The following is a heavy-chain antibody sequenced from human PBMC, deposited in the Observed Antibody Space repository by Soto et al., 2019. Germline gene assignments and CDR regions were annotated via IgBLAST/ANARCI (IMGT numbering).Heavy chain of an antibody. CDR3: ARDTCSGGSCEGYYFDY. V-gene: IGHV3-30-3*01. J-gene: IGHJ4*02. CDR2: ISYDGSNK. Sequence: GGSLRLSCAASGFTFSSYAMHWVRQAPGKGLEWVAVISYDGSNKYYADSVKGRFTISRDNSKNTLYLQMNSLRAEDTAVYYCARDTCSGGSCEGYYFDYWGQGTLVTVSS. D-gene: IGHD2-15*01. CDR1: GFTFSSYA.